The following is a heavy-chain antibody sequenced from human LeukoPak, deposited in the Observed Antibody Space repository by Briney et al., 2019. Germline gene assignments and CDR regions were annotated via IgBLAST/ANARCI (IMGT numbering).Heavy chain of an antibody. V-gene: IGHV1-18*01. J-gene: IGHJ4*02. Sequence: AASVKVSCKASGYTFTSYGISWVRQAPGQGLEWMGWISAYNGNTNYAQKLQGRVTMTTDTSTSTAYMELRSLRSDDTPVYYCARDGCTNGVCYFYYFDYWGQGTLVTVSS. CDR2: ISAYNGNT. CDR3: ARDGCTNGVCYFYYFDY. CDR1: GYTFTSYG. D-gene: IGHD2-8*01.